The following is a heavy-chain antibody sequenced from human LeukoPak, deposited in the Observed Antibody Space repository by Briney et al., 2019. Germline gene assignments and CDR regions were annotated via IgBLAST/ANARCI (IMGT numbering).Heavy chain of an antibody. CDR1: GGSISTYY. Sequence: SETLSLTCIVSGGSISTYYWSWIRQSPGKGLEWIGYIYYSGSTNYNPSFKSRVTMSVDTSKNQFSLKLRSVTAADTAVYYCARGPYYYDSSGYLGIDYWGQGTLVTVSS. CDR2: IYYSGST. V-gene: IGHV4-59*01. J-gene: IGHJ4*02. D-gene: IGHD3-22*01. CDR3: ARGPYYYDSSGYLGIDY.